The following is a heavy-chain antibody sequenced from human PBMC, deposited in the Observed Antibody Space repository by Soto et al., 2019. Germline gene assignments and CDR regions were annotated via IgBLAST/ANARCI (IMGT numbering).Heavy chain of an antibody. CDR3: ARENYYGSGSPLF. CDR2: INHSGST. D-gene: IGHD3-10*01. V-gene: IGHV4-34*01. Sequence: SETLSLTCAVYGGSFSGYYWSWIRQPPGKGLEWIGEINHSGSTNYNPSLKSRVTVSVDTSKNQFSLKLSSVTAADTAVYYCARENYYGSGSPLFWGQGTLVTVSS. J-gene: IGHJ4*02. CDR1: GGSFSGYY.